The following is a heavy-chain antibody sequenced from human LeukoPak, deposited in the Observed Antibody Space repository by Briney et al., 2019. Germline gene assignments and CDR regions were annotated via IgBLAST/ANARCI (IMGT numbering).Heavy chain of an antibody. V-gene: IGHV4-34*01. CDR2: INHSGST. CDR1: GGSFSGYY. D-gene: IGHD3-10*01. Sequence: PSETLSLTCAVYGGSFSGYYWSWIRQPPGKGLEWIGEINHSGSTNYNPSLKSRVTISVDTSKNQFSLKLSSVTAADTAVYYCARAFITMVRGVIADYWGQGTLVTVSS. J-gene: IGHJ4*02. CDR3: ARAFITMVRGVIADY.